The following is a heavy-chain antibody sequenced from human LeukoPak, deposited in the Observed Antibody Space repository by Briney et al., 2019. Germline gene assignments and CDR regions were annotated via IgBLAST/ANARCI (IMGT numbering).Heavy chain of an antibody. CDR1: GGSVSSSAYY. J-gene: IGHJ4*02. Sequence: SETLSLTCTVSGGSVSSSAYYWGWIRQPPEKGLEWIGNIYYSGSTYYNPSLKSRVTISIDTSKNQFSLKLSSVTAADTAVYYCARDYYGSGSYYQFDYWGQGTLVTVSS. CDR2: IYYSGST. CDR3: ARDYYGSGSYYQFDY. D-gene: IGHD3-10*01. V-gene: IGHV4-39*07.